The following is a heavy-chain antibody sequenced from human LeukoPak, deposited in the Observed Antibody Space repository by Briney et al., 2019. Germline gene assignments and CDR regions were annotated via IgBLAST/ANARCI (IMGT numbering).Heavy chain of an antibody. CDR2: IYHSGRT. Sequence: SETLSLTCTVSGYSISSGYYWCWIRQSPGKGLEWIGSIYHSGRTYYNPSLKSRLTISLDTSKNQFSLKMSSVTGADTAVYYCTGKYYYDSSGYYYADYWGQGTLVTVSS. J-gene: IGHJ4*02. D-gene: IGHD3-22*01. V-gene: IGHV4-38-2*02. CDR3: TGKYYYDSSGYYYADY. CDR1: GYSISSGYY.